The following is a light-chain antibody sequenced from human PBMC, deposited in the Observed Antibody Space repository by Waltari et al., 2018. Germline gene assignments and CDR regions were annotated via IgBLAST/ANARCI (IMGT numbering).Light chain of an antibody. CDR2: DVS. CDR1: SSDVGGYNY. J-gene: IGLJ1*01. CDR3: SSYTRSSTYV. V-gene: IGLV2-14*01. Sequence: QSALTQPASVSGSPGQSITISCTGTSSDVGGYNYVSWYQQHPGKAPKLMIYDVSKRPSRVSKRFTGTKPSNKSSLTISGLQAEDEADNYCSSYTRSSTYVIGTGTKVTDL.